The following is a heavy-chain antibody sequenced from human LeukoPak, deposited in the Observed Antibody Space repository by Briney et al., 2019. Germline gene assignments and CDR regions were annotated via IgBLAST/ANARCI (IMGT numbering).Heavy chain of an antibody. J-gene: IGHJ5*02. CDR1: GGTFSSYA. CDR3: ARVFRIVVVPAATENWFDP. CDR2: IIPIFGTA. V-gene: IGHV1-69*05. Sequence: SVRVSCKASGGTFSSYAISWVRQAPGQGLEWMGGIIPIFGTANYAQKFQGRVTITTDESTSTAYMELSSLRSEDTAVYYCARVFRIVVVPAATENWFDPWSQGTLVTVSS. D-gene: IGHD2-2*01.